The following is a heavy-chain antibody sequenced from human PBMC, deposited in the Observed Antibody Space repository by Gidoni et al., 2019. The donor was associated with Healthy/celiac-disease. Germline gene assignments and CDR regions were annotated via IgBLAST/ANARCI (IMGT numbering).Heavy chain of an antibody. CDR2: INPNRGGT. V-gene: IGHV1-2*06. Sequence: QVQLVQSGAEVKKPGASVKVSCKASGYTFTGYYMHWVRQAPGQGLEWMGRINPNRGGTNYAQKFQGRVTMTRDTSISTAYMELSRLRSDDTAVYYCARDRGRTTVTTEEDYDYGMDVGGQGTTVTVSS. CDR1: GYTFTGYY. D-gene: IGHD4-17*01. J-gene: IGHJ6*02. CDR3: ARDRGRTTVTTEEDYDYGMDV.